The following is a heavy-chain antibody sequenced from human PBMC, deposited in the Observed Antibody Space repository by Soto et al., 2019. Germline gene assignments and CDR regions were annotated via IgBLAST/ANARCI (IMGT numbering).Heavy chain of an antibody. J-gene: IGHJ4*02. V-gene: IGHV4-34*01. CDR2: INHSGST. CDR3: ARSRRAAAGTAYY. Sequence: PSETLSLTCAVYGGSFSGYYWSWIRQPPGKGLEWIGEINHSGSTNYNPSLKSRVTISVDTSKNQFSLKLSSVTAADTAVYYCARSRRAAAGTAYYWGQGTLVTVSS. CDR1: GGSFSGYY. D-gene: IGHD6-13*01.